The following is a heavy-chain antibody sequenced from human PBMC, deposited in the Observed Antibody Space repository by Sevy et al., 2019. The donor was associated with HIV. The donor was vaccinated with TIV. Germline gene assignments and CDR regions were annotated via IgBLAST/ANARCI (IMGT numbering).Heavy chain of an antibody. CDR2: ISSESGYI. CDR1: GLTFSNDN. D-gene: IGHD6-19*01. J-gene: IGHJ4*01. Sequence: GGSLRLSCAASGLTFSNDNMNWVRQAPGKGLEWVSFISSESGYIYYADSVKGRFSISRDNAKNSLYLQMNSLRAEDTAVYYCARDGKGAVPGLYYFDYWGHGTLVTVSS. CDR3: ARDGKGAVPGLYYFDY. V-gene: IGHV3-21*01.